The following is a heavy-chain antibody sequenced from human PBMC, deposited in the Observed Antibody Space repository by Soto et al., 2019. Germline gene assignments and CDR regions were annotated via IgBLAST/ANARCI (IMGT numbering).Heavy chain of an antibody. D-gene: IGHD5-12*01. CDR1: GGTFSSYA. Sequence: SVKVSCKASGGTFSSYAISWVRQAPGQGLEWMGGIIPIFGTANYAQKFQGRVTITADKSTSTAYMELSSLRSEDTAVYYCAIPSIEMATIGVFDYWGQGALVTVSS. J-gene: IGHJ4*02. V-gene: IGHV1-69*06. CDR3: AIPSIEMATIGVFDY. CDR2: IIPIFGTA.